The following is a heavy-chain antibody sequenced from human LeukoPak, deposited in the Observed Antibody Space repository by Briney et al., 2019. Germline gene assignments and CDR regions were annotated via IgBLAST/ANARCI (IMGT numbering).Heavy chain of an antibody. CDR1: GYTFSGHY. CDR3: ARDADLAYCGGDCYSGWFDP. D-gene: IGHD2-21*02. V-gene: IGHV1-2*02. J-gene: IGHJ5*02. Sequence: ASVKVSCKASGYTFSGHYMHWVRQAPGQGLEWMGWINPNTGRTEYAQKFQGRVTMTRDTSISTAYMDLSRLRSDDTAVYYCARDADLAYCGGDCYSGWFDPWGQGTLVTVSS. CDR2: INPNTGRT.